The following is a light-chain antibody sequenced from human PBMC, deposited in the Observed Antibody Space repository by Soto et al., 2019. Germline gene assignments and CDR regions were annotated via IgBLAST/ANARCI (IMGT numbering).Light chain of an antibody. CDR3: QQYNNWPPVFS. V-gene: IGKV3-15*01. CDR2: RAS. CDR1: QSISSN. J-gene: IGKJ3*01. Sequence: DIAMTQSPATLSVSPGQRATRACRASQSISSNVAWYQQKPGQAPRLLIFRASTRAAGIPGRFSGSGSGTEFTLTISSLQSGDAAVYYCQQYNNWPPVFSFGPGTNVDIK.